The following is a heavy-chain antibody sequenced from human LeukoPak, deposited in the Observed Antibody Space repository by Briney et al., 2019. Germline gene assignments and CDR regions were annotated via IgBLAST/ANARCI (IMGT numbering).Heavy chain of an antibody. D-gene: IGHD3-10*01. J-gene: IGHJ4*02. V-gene: IGHV3-21*01. CDR3: ARRNNEDSFLWFGEF. Sequence: GGSLRLSCTASGFTSSSYSAFWVRQAPGRGLEWVSSISGSSVFINYADSVKGRSTISRDNAKNSVYLQMDSLRAEDTAVYYCARRNNEDSFLWFGEFGGQGTLVTVSS. CDR1: GFTSSSYS. CDR2: ISGSSVFI.